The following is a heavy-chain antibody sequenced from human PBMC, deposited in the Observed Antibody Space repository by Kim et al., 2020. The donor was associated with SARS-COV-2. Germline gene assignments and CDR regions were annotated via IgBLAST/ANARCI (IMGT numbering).Heavy chain of an antibody. CDR3: AKGHQIYDYGLGSALDY. D-gene: IGHD3-16*01. CDR2: ISGSAAAT. Sequence: GGSLRLSCAASGLTFSSYAMIWVRQAPGKGLEWVSLISGSAAATEYADSVKGRFTISRDNSKNTLYLQMNSLRAEDTAFYFCAKGHQIYDYGLGSALDY. CDR1: GLTFSSYA. J-gene: IGHJ4*01. V-gene: IGHV3-23*01.